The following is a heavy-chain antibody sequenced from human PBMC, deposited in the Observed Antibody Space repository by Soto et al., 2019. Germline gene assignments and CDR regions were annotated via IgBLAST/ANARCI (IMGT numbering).Heavy chain of an antibody. Sequence: SETLSLTCTVSGGSISSSSYYWGWIRQPPGKGLEWIGSIYYSGSTYYNPSLKSRVTISVDTSKNQFSLKLSSVTAADTAVYYCATTNLIVVVPAAIRTGYWGQGTLVTVS. V-gene: IGHV4-39*01. D-gene: IGHD2-2*02. CDR3: ATTNLIVVVPAAIRTGY. J-gene: IGHJ4*02. CDR1: GGSISSSSYY. CDR2: IYYSGST.